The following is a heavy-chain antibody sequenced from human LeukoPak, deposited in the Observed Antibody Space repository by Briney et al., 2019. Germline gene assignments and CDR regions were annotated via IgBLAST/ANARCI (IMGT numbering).Heavy chain of an antibody. J-gene: IGHJ6*03. D-gene: IGHD6-13*01. CDR3: ARGPQLVGYYYIDV. V-gene: IGHV4-59*12. Sequence: SETLSLTCTVSGGSISNYYWSWIRQPPGKGLEWIGYIYHSGSTNYNPSLKSRVTISVDTSKNQFSLQLNSVTPEDTAVYYCARGPQLVGYYYIDVWGKGTTVTVSS. CDR1: GGSISNYY. CDR2: IYHSGST.